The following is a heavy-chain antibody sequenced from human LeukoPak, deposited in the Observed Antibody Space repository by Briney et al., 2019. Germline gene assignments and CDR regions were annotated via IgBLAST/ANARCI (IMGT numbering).Heavy chain of an antibody. Sequence: GGPLRLSCAASGFTFDDYGMSWVRQAPGKGLEWVSYISSSGSTIYYADSVKGRFTISRDNAKNSLYLQMNSLRAEDTAVYYCAELGITMIGGVWGKGTTVTISS. J-gene: IGHJ6*04. CDR3: AELGITMIGGV. CDR1: GFTFDDYG. V-gene: IGHV3-48*03. D-gene: IGHD3-10*02. CDR2: ISSSGSTI.